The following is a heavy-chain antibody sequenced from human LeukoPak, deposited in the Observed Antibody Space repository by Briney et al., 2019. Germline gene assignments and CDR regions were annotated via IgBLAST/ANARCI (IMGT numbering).Heavy chain of an antibody. CDR3: AGGLSSGWYEGYFDY. V-gene: IGHV3-66*01. D-gene: IGHD6-19*01. J-gene: IGHJ4*02. Sequence: GGSLRLSCAASGFTVSSNYMSWVRQAPGKGLEWVSVIYSGGSTYYADSVKGRFAISRDNSKNTLYLQMNSLRAEDTAVYYCAGGLSSGWYEGYFDYWGQGTLVTVSS. CDR1: GFTVSSNY. CDR2: IYSGGST.